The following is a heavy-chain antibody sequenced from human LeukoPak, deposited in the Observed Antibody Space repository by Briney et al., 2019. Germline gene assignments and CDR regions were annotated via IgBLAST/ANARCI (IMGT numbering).Heavy chain of an antibody. Sequence: GSLRLSCAASGFTFDDYGMSWVRQAPGKGLEWVSGINWNGGSTGYADSVKGRFTISRDNAKNSLYLQMNSLRAEDTALYYCASWYYYDSSGYLPSYYYYMDVLGKGTTVTVS. V-gene: IGHV3-20*04. CDR3: ASWYYYDSSGYLPSYYYYMDV. CDR2: INWNGGST. J-gene: IGHJ6*03. D-gene: IGHD3-22*01. CDR1: GFTFDDYG.